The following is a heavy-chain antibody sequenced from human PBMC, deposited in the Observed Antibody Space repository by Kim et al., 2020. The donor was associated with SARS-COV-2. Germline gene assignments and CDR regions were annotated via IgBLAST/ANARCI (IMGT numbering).Heavy chain of an antibody. CDR2: INHSGST. D-gene: IGHD5-18*01. Sequence: SETLSLTCAVYGGSFSGYYWSWIRQPPGKGLEWIGEINHSGSTNYNPSLKSRVTISVDTSKNQFSLKLSSVTAADTAVYYCARTIQLWFSGYFDYWGQGTLVTVSS. V-gene: IGHV4-34*01. CDR3: ARTIQLWFSGYFDY. J-gene: IGHJ4*02. CDR1: GGSFSGYY.